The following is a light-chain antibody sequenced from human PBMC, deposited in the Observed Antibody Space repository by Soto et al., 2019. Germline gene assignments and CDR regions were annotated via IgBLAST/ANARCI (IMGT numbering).Light chain of an antibody. CDR3: QQRSTCPVT. CDR1: QGMSSY. V-gene: IGKV1-9*01. Sequence: DIQLTQSPSLLSTSVGDRVTITCRASQGMSSYLAWYQQKPGKAPKLLIYEASTLQSGVPSRFSGSGSGTEFTLTISSLQPEDFATYYCQQRSTCPVTFGQGTRLEI. J-gene: IGKJ5*01. CDR2: EAS.